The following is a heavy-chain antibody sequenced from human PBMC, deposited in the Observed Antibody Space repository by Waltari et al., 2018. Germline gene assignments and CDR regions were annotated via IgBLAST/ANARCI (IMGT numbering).Heavy chain of an antibody. J-gene: IGHJ4*02. CDR2: FKNDGSST. CDR3: ARGGMVQLWPLDY. Sequence: EVQLVESGGGLVQPGGSLRLSCAASGFTFSDYWMHWVRQAPGKGLVWGSRFKNDGSSTRDADSVKGRFTISSDNAKNTLYLEMNSLRAEDTAVYYCARGGMVQLWPLDYWGQGTLVTVSS. D-gene: IGHD6-19*01. V-gene: IGHV3-74*01. CDR1: GFTFSDYW.